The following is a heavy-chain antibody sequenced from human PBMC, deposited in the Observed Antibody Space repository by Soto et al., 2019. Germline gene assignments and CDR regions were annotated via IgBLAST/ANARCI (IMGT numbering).Heavy chain of an antibody. CDR1: GGSFSGYY. D-gene: IGHD3-10*01. CDR3: ARARITMVRGTYGMDV. CDR2: INHSGST. Sequence: PSETLSLTCAVYGGSFSGYYWSWIRQPPGKGLEWIGEINHSGSTNYNPSLKSRVTISADTSKNQFSLNLSSVTAADTAVYYCARARITMVRGTYGMDVWGQGTTVTVSS. V-gene: IGHV4-34*01. J-gene: IGHJ6*02.